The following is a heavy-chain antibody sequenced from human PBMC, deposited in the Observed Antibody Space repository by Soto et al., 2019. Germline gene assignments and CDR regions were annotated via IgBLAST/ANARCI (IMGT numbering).Heavy chain of an antibody. CDR3: ASPGANSKPGY. CDR1: GFTFSSYT. Sequence: GGSLRLSCAASGFTFSSYTMNWVRQSPGKGLEWVSSISSSSSYIYYADSVKGRFTISRDNAKNSLYLQMNSLRAEDTAVYYCASPGANSKPGYWGQGTLVTVSS. D-gene: IGHD6-13*01. J-gene: IGHJ4*02. V-gene: IGHV3-21*01. CDR2: ISSSSSYI.